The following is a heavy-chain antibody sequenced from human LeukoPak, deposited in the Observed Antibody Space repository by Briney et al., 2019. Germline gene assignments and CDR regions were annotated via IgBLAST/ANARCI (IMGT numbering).Heavy chain of an antibody. CDR3: ARHRRGSSGWSRAAYMDV. CDR2: INHSGST. Sequence: PSETLSLTCAVYGGSFSGYYWSWIRQPPGKGLEWIGEINHSGSTNYNPSLKSRVTISVDTSKNQFSLKLSSVTAADTAVYYCARHRRGSSGWSRAAYMDVWGKGTTVTISS. V-gene: IGHV4-34*01. CDR1: GGSFSGYY. J-gene: IGHJ6*03. D-gene: IGHD6-13*01.